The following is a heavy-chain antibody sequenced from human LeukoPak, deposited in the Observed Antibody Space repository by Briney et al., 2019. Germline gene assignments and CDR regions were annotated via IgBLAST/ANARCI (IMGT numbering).Heavy chain of an antibody. CDR1: GFTCSSYS. J-gene: IGHJ6*02. V-gene: IGHV3-48*02. D-gene: IGHD3-3*01. Sequence: GGSLRLSCAASGFTCSSYSMNWVRQAPGKGLEWVSYLSGSGSTIYYADSVKGRFTISRDNAKNSLYLQMNSLRDEDTAVYYCARDKRFLEWLLPYYYYYGMDVWGQGTTVTVSS. CDR3: ARDKRFLEWLLPYYYYYGMDV. CDR2: LSGSGSTI.